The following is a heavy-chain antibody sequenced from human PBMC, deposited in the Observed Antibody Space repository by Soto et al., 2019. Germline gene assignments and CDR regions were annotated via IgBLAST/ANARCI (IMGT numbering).Heavy chain of an antibody. D-gene: IGHD1-26*01. J-gene: IGHJ5*02. V-gene: IGHV3-33*01. Sequence: GGSLRLSCTSSGFTLRSSAIHCVRQAPCKGLEAVAFTWHDGSSKYYADSVKGRFSASRDSSNDVLYLQMDNLRDADTAIYYCARDISGSIDLWGQGTMVTVSS. CDR2: TWHDGSSK. CDR1: GFTLRSSA. CDR3: ARDISGSIDL.